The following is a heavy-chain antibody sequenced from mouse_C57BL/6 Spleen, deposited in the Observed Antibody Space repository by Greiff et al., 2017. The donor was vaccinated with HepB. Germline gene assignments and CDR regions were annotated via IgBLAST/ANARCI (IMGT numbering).Heavy chain of an antibody. CDR1: GYAFTNYL. V-gene: IGHV1-54*01. Sequence: QVQLKESGAELVRPGTSVKVSCKASGYAFTNYLIEWVKQRPGQGLEWIGVINPGSGGTNYNEKFKGKATLTADKSSSTAYMQLSSLTSEDSAVYFCARDYDYGNWYFDVWGIGTTVTVSS. CDR2: INPGSGGT. J-gene: IGHJ1*03. D-gene: IGHD2-4*01. CDR3: ARDYDYGNWYFDV.